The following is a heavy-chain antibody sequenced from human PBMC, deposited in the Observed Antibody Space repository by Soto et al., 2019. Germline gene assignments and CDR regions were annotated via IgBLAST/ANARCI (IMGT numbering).Heavy chain of an antibody. D-gene: IGHD3-9*01. Sequence: GGSLRLSCAASGFTFSSYAMHWVRQAPGKGLEWVAVISYDGSNKYYADSVKGRFTISRDNSKNTLYLQMSSLRAEDTAVYYCAREYYGVLTGYYNDYWGQGTLVTVSS. J-gene: IGHJ4*02. CDR3: AREYYGVLTGYYNDY. CDR2: ISYDGSNK. V-gene: IGHV3-30-3*01. CDR1: GFTFSSYA.